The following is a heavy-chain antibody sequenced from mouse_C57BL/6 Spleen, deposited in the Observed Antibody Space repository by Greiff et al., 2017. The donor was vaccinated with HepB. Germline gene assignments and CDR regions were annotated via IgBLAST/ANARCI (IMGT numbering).Heavy chain of an antibody. J-gene: IGHJ4*01. CDR3: ARSDYGSSYNAMDY. Sequence: EVQRVESGPGLVKPSQSLSLTCSVTGYSITSGYYWNWIRQFPGNKLEWMGYISYDGSNNYNPSLKNRISITRDTSKNQFFLKLNSVTTEDTATYYCARSDYGSSYNAMDYWGQGTSVTVSS. CDR2: ISYDGSN. CDR1: GYSITSGYY. D-gene: IGHD1-1*01. V-gene: IGHV3-6*01.